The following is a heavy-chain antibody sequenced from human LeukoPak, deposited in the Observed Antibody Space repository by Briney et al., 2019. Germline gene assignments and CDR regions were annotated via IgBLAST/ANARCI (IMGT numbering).Heavy chain of an antibody. CDR3: AKGLVGGWLNLDF. D-gene: IGHD6-19*01. CDR2: ISGRAGSI. Sequence: RGSLRLSCAASGFTFSSYAMSWVRQAPGKGLEWVSTISGRAGSIYYADSVKGRFAISRDNSKNTLYLQMNSLRVEDTAIYYCAKGLVGGWLNLDFWGQGTRVTVSS. CDR1: GFTFSSYA. J-gene: IGHJ4*02. V-gene: IGHV3-23*01.